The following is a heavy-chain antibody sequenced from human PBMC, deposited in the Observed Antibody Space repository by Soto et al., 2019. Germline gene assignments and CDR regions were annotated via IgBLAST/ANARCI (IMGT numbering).Heavy chain of an antibody. Sequence: GGSLRLSCAASGFTFDDYAMHWVRQAPGKGLEWVSGISWNSGSIGYADSVKGRFTISRDNAKNSLYLQMNSLRAEDTALYYCAKVDCSSTSCYGLGHAFDIWGQGTMVTVSS. D-gene: IGHD2-2*01. CDR3: AKVDCSSTSCYGLGHAFDI. V-gene: IGHV3-9*01. CDR1: GFTFDDYA. J-gene: IGHJ3*02. CDR2: ISWNSGSI.